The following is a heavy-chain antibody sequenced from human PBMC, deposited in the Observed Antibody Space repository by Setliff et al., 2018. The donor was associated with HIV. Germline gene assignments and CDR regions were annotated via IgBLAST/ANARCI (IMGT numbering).Heavy chain of an antibody. Sequence: GGSLRLSCAASGFTFSGYDMHWVRQPTGKGLEWVSAIGRAGDTYYPDSVKGRFTVSRDNFKNTLYLQLNSLRAEDTAIYYCAKGDYYDTTYDAFDIWGQGTKVTVSS. D-gene: IGHD3-22*01. CDR1: GFTFSGYD. J-gene: IGHJ3*02. V-gene: IGHV3-13*01. CDR2: IGRAGDT. CDR3: AKGDYYDTTYDAFDI.